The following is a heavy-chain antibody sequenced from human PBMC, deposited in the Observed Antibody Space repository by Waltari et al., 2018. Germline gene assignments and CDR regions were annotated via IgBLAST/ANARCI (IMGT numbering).Heavy chain of an antibody. CDR3: AKSWNTHYYYYIDV. D-gene: IGHD1-1*01. Sequence: QVTLQQSGPREVKPSGTLSLTCTVPGGYFTTHPWSWIRQPPGKGLEWIGYVSVTGCTNYSPTHQSRVTLSADPSENQVSLTLTSVTAADTAVYYCAKSWNTHYYYYIDVWGKGTTVTVSS. CDR2: VSVTGCT. CDR1: GGYFTTHP. V-gene: IGHV4-4*09. J-gene: IGHJ6*03.